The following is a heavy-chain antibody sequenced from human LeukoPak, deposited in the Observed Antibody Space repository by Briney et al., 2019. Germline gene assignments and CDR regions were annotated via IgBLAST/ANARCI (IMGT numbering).Heavy chain of an antibody. CDR2: INHSGST. D-gene: IGHD5-18*01. CDR1: GGSFSGYY. J-gene: IGHJ4*02. Sequence: SETLSLTCAVYGGSFSGYYWSWIRQPPGKGLEWIGEINHSGSTNYNPSLKSRVTISVDTSKNQFSLKLSFVTAADTAVYYCARGHVDTAMVHFDYWGQGTLVTVSS. V-gene: IGHV4-34*01. CDR3: ARGHVDTAMVHFDY.